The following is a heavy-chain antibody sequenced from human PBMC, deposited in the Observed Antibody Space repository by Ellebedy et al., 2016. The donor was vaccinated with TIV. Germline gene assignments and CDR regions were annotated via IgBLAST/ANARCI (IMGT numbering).Heavy chain of an antibody. CDR2: ISAYNGNT. D-gene: IGHD6-13*01. V-gene: IGHV1-18*04. CDR1: GYTFTSYG. CDR3: ARDKGQQLRLDGAFDI. Sequence: ASVKVSCKASGYTFTSYGISWVRQAPGQGLEWMGWISAYNGNTNYAQKLQGRVTMTTDTSTSTVYMELSSLRSEDTAVYYCARDKGQQLRLDGAFDIWGQGTMVTVSS. J-gene: IGHJ3*02.